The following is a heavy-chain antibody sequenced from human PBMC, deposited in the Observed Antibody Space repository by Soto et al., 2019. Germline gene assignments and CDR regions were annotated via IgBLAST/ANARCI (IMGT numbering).Heavy chain of an antibody. CDR1: GGTFSSYA. Sequence: SVKVSCKASGGTFSSYAISWVRQAPGQGLEWMGGIIPIFGTANYAQKFQGRVTITADESTSTAYMELSSLRSEDTAVYYCARGNYDFWSGYYIPRYYFDYWGQGTLVTV. V-gene: IGHV1-69*13. J-gene: IGHJ4*02. D-gene: IGHD3-3*01. CDR3: ARGNYDFWSGYYIPRYYFDY. CDR2: IIPIFGTA.